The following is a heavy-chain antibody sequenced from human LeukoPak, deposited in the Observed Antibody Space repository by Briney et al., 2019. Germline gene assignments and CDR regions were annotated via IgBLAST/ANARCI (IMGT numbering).Heavy chain of an antibody. CDR2: ISSSSGYI. J-gene: IGHJ3*02. CDR3: ARVAYDSSGYYGAFDI. V-gene: IGHV3-21*01. D-gene: IGHD3-22*01. CDR1: GFTFSSYS. Sequence: GGSLRLSCAASGFTFSSYSMNWVRQAPGKGLEWVSIISSSSGYIYYEDSVNGRFTISRDNAKKSLYLQMNSLRVEDTAVYYCARVAYDSSGYYGAFDIWGQGTMVTVSS.